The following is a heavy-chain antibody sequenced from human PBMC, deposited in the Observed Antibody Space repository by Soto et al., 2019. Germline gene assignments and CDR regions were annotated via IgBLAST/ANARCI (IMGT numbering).Heavy chain of an antibody. J-gene: IGHJ6*03. Sequence: EVQLVESGGGLVKPGGSLRLSCAASGFTFSSYSMNWVRQAPGKGLEWVSSISSSSSYIYYADSVKGRFTISRDNAKNSLYLQMNSLRAEDTAVYYCARAGDRDWLLPYYYYYYMDVWGKGTTVTVSS. D-gene: IGHD3-9*01. CDR3: ARAGDRDWLLPYYYYYYMDV. CDR2: ISSSSSYI. V-gene: IGHV3-21*01. CDR1: GFTFSSYS.